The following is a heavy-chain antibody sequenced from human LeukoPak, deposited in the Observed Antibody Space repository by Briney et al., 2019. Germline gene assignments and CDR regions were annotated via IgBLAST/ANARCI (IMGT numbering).Heavy chain of an antibody. Sequence: GPSVKVSCKAPGDTFGSYAISWVRQAHGQGLEWMGRTIPIHGIAKYAQKFQGRLTITADTSTSTAYMQLTNLRSDDTAVYYCASQFSLPFDYWGRGTLVTVSS. J-gene: IGHJ4*02. D-gene: IGHD3-9*01. CDR2: TIPIHGIA. CDR1: GDTFGSYA. CDR3: ASQFSLPFDY. V-gene: IGHV1-69*04.